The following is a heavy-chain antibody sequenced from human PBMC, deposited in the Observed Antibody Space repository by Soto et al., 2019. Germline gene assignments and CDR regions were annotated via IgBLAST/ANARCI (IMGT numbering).Heavy chain of an antibody. D-gene: IGHD3-22*01. V-gene: IGHV4-39*01. CDR3: AIFSGYDLLFAY. CDR2: IYYSGST. CDR1: GGSISSSSYY. Sequence: SETLSLTCTVSGGSISSSSYYWGWIRQPPGKGLEWIGSIYYSGSTYYNPSLKSRVTISVDTSKNQFSLKLSSVTAADTAVYYCAIFSGYDLLFAYWGQGTLVTVSS. J-gene: IGHJ4*02.